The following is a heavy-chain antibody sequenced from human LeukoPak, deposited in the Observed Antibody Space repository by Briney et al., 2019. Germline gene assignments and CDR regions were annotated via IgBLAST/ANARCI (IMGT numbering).Heavy chain of an antibody. J-gene: IGHJ4*02. V-gene: IGHV3-23*01. D-gene: IGHD3-22*01. CDR2: ISGNSGSS. CDR1: GFSFINYA. CDR3: AANYHDNRGYYHFDY. Sequence: GGSLRLSCAASGFSFINYAMNWVRQVPGKGLEWVSAISGNSGSSFYADSVKGRFTISRDNSKNTLYLQMNGLRAEDTAVYHCAANYHDNRGYYHFDYWGQGTLVTVSS.